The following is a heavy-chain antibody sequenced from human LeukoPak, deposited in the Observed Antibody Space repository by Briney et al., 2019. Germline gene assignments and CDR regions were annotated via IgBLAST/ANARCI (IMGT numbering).Heavy chain of an antibody. CDR1: GFSFSNYG. Sequence: QPGGSLRLSCAASGFSFSNYGMNWVRQAPGKGLEWVSGIIGSGGTTYYADSVKGRFTISRDNSKNTLYLQMNSLRAEDTAVYYCARVPTTTYYYYMDVWGKGTTVTISS. J-gene: IGHJ6*03. CDR2: IIGSGGTT. D-gene: IGHD4-17*01. V-gene: IGHV3-23*01. CDR3: ARVPTTTYYYYMDV.